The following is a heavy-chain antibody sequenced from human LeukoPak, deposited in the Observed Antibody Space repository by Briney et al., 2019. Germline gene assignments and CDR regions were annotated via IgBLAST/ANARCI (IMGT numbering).Heavy chain of an antibody. V-gene: IGHV3-23*01. Sequence: GGSLRLSCAASGFTFSSYAMSWVRQAPGKGLEWVSAISGSGGSTYYADSVKGRFTISRDNSKNTLYLQMNSLRAEDTAVYYCAKDSYYDSSGSLCYWGQGTLVTVSS. J-gene: IGHJ4*02. D-gene: IGHD3-22*01. CDR2: ISGSGGST. CDR3: AKDSYYDSSGSLCY. CDR1: GFTFSSYA.